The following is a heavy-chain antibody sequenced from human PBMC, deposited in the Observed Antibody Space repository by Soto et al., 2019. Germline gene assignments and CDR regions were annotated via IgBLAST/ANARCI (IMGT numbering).Heavy chain of an antibody. CDR2: VSSSSSYI. D-gene: IGHD2-2*01. CDR3: ASSTSSNYYYYGMDV. V-gene: IGHV3-21*01. Sequence: LRLSCAASGFTFSSYSMNWVRQAPGKGLEWVSSVSSSSSYIYYADSVKGRFTISRDNAKNSLYLQMNSLRAEDTAVYYCASSTSSNYYYYGMDVWGQGTTVTVSS. J-gene: IGHJ6*02. CDR1: GFTFSSYS.